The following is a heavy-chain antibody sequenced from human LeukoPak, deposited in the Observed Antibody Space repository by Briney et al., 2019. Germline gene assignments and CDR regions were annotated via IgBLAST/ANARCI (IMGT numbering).Heavy chain of an antibody. J-gene: IGHJ5*02. CDR3: ARDFGQVISGLKYNWFDP. CDR2: IYYSGST. D-gene: IGHD3-22*01. V-gene: IGHV4-39*07. Sequence: PSETLSLTCTVSGGSISSSSYYWGWIRQPPGKGLEWIGSIYYSGSTYYNPSLKSRVTISVDTSKNQFSLKLSSVTAADTAVYYCARDFGQVISGLKYNWFDPWSQGTLVTVSS. CDR1: GGSISSSSYY.